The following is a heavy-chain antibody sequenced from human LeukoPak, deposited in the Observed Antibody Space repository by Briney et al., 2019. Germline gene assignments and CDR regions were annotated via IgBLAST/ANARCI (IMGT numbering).Heavy chain of an antibody. Sequence: GGSLRLSCAASGFTFSSYATSWVRQAPGKGLEWVSAISGSGGSTYYADSVKGRFTISRDNSKNTLYLQMNSLRAEDTAVYYCAKNSGYSGSHYANYWGQGTLVTVSS. CDR1: GFTFSSYA. CDR2: ISGSGGST. J-gene: IGHJ4*02. D-gene: IGHD1-26*01. V-gene: IGHV3-23*01. CDR3: AKNSGYSGSHYANY.